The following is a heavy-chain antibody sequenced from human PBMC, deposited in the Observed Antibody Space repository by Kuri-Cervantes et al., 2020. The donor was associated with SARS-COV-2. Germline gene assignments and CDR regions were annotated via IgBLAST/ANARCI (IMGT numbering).Heavy chain of an antibody. CDR3: ARGGYCSGGSCYSAGTFDI. CDR1: GFTFSSYS. CDR2: ISSSSSYI. D-gene: IGHD2-15*01. Sequence: GGSLRLSCAASGFTFSSYSMNWVRQAPGKGLEWVSSISSSSSYIYYADSVKGRFTISRDNAKNSLYLQMNSLRAEDTAVYYCARGGYCSGGSCYSAGTFDIWGQGTMVTVSS. J-gene: IGHJ3*02. V-gene: IGHV3-21*01.